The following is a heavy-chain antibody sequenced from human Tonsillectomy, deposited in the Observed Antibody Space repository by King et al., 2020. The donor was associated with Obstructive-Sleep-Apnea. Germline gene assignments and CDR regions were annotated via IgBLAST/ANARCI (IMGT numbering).Heavy chain of an antibody. CDR3: ARDEGSGYLDY. J-gene: IGHJ4*02. D-gene: IGHD3-3*01. CDR2: ISYDGSNK. Sequence: VQLVESGGGVVQPGRSLRLSCAASGFTFSSYAMHWVRQAPGKGLEWVAVISYDGSNKYYADSVKGRFTISRDNSKNTLYLQMNSLRAEDTAVYYCARDEGSGYLDYWGQGTLVTVSS. CDR1: GFTFSSYA. V-gene: IGHV3-30*04.